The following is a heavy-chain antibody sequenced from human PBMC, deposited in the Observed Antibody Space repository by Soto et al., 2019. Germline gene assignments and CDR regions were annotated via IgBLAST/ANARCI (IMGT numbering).Heavy chain of an antibody. Sequence: GGSLRLSCAASGFTFSSSWMTWVRQPPGKGLEWVANIKRDGSESYYVDSVKGRFTISRDNAKNSLYLQMNSLRAEDTAVYYCARKIKAIIATTGTSKNYYYGMDVWGQGSTVTVSS. CDR1: GFTFSSSW. CDR3: ARKIKAIIATTGTSKNYYYGMDV. CDR2: IKRDGSES. J-gene: IGHJ6*02. D-gene: IGHD6-13*01. V-gene: IGHV3-7*05.